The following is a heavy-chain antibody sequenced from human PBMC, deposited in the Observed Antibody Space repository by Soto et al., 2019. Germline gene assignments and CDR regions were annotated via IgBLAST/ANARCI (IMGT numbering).Heavy chain of an antibody. CDR3: AKANSFSCSGTTCYAFYFDY. J-gene: IGHJ4*02. CDR2: ISGSGGRT. D-gene: IGHD2-2*01. V-gene: IGHV3-23*01. Sequence: EVQLLESGGGFVPPGGSLRLSCAVSGFTFSSYAMSWVRQAPGKGLEWISYISGSGGRTYYADSVKGRFTISRDNSKNTVYLQMNSLRVGDTAVYYCAKANSFSCSGTTCYAFYFDYWGQGTLVTVSS. CDR1: GFTFSSYA.